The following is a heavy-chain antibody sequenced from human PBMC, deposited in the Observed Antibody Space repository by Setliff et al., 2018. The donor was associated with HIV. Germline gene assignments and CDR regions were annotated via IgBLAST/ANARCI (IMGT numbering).Heavy chain of an antibody. CDR2: IHYTGIS. J-gene: IGHJ3*01. V-gene: IGHV4-59*11. Sequence: SETLSLTCVLSGGSMGSHYWSWIRQSPGKGLEWIGNIHYTGISDINPSLKRRATISLDRPKIQFSLKLTSVTAADTAIYYCARDPSQYLDFLFDPQPFNVWGHGTMVTVSS. D-gene: IGHD3-9*01. CDR3: ARDPSQYLDFLFDPQPFNV. CDR1: GGSMGSHY.